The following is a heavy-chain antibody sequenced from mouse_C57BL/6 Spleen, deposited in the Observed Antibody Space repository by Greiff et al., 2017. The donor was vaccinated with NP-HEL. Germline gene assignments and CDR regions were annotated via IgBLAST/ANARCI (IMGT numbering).Heavy chain of an antibody. CDR3: ARSRTNWYIDV. J-gene: IGHJ1*03. V-gene: IGHV1-72*01. CDR1: GYTFTSYW. CDR2: IDPNSGGT. Sequence: QVQLQQPGAELVKPGASVKLSCKASGYTFTSYWMHWVKQRPGRGLEWIGRIDPNSGGTKYNEKFKSKATLTVDKPSSTAYMQLSRLTSEDSAVYNCARSRTNWYIDVWGTGTTVTVST.